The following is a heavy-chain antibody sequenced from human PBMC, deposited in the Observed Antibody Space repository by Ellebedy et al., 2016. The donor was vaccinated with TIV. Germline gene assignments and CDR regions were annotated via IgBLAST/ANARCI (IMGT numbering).Heavy chain of an antibody. CDR3: ARARDGYKAYNWFDP. D-gene: IGHD5-24*01. Sequence: SVKVSCXASGGTFSSYAISWVRQAPGQGLEWMGGIIPIFGTANYAQKFQGRVTITADKSTSTAYMELSSLRSEDTAVYYCARARDGYKAYNWFDPWGQGTLVTVSS. CDR1: GGTFSSYA. V-gene: IGHV1-69*06. J-gene: IGHJ5*02. CDR2: IIPIFGTA.